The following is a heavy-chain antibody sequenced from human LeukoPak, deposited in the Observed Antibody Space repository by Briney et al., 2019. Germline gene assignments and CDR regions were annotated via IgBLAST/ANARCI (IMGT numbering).Heavy chain of an antibody. V-gene: IGHV4-30-2*01. CDR3: AKNGQTGFSFDP. CDR2: IYHSGST. D-gene: IGHD3-9*01. Sequence: SETLSLTCTVSGGSLSSGGYYWGWIRQPPGKGLEWIGYIYHSGSTYYNPSLKSRVTISVDRSKNQFSLKLSSVTAADTALYYCAKNGQTGFSFDPWGQGNLVTV. CDR1: GGSLSSGGYY. J-gene: IGHJ5*02.